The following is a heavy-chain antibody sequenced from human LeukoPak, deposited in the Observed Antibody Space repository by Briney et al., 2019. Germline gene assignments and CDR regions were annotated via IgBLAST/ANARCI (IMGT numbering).Heavy chain of an antibody. CDR3: AKGVRRFGDLRYYFDY. D-gene: IGHD3-10*01. V-gene: IGHV3-30*18. CDR1: GFTFSSYG. Sequence: GGSLRLSCAASGFTFSSYGMHWVRQAPGKGLEWVAVISYDGSNKYYADSVKGRFTISRDNSKNTLYLQMNSLRAEDTAVYYCAKGVRRFGDLRYYFDYWGQGTLVTVSS. J-gene: IGHJ4*02. CDR2: ISYDGSNK.